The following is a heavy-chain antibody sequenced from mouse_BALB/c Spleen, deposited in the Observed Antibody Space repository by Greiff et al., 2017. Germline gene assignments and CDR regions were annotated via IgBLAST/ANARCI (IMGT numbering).Heavy chain of an antibody. J-gene: IGHJ4*01. CDR3: TRSAVDY. Sequence: EVQLVESGRGLVQPGGSMKLSCAASGFSFSDAWVYWGRQPLEKGLVWVAEFRSKANNHATYSAESVKGRFTISRDDSKSSVYLQMNSLRAEDTGIYCCTRSAVDYWGQGTSVTVSA. CDR2: FRSKANNHAT. V-gene: IGHV6-6*01. CDR1: GFSFSDAW.